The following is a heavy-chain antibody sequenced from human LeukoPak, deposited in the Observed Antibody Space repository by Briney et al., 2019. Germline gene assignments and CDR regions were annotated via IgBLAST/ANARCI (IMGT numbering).Heavy chain of an antibody. Sequence: GGSLRLSCAASGFTFSSYAMHWVRQAPGKGLEWVAVISYDGSNKYYADSVKGRFTISRDNSKNTLYLQMNSLRAEDTAVYYCARVLQSYYYDSSGYYPYFDYWGQGTLVTVSS. CDR3: ARVLQSYYYDSSGYYPYFDY. CDR2: ISYDGSNK. CDR1: GFTFSSYA. D-gene: IGHD3-22*01. J-gene: IGHJ4*02. V-gene: IGHV3-30*04.